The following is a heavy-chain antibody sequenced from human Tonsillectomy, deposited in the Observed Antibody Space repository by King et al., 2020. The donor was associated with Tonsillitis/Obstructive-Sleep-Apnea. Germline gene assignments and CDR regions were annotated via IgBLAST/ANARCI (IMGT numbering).Heavy chain of an antibody. CDR2: IYYSGNT. J-gene: IGHJ4*02. D-gene: IGHD6-19*01. Sequence: VQLQESGPGLVQPSETLSLTCTVSGGSISSYYWSWIRQPPGKGLEWIVYIYYSGNTNYNPSLKSRVTISVYTSKNQFSLKLSSVTDADTAVYYCARAGVNWGQWLLPNYWGQGTLVTVSS. CDR3: ARAGVNWGQWLLPNY. V-gene: IGHV4-59*01. CDR1: GGSISSYY.